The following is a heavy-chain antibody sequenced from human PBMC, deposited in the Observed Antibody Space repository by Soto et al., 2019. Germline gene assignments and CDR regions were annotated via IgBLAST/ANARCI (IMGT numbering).Heavy chain of an antibody. CDR1: GGTFVRHV. Sequence: QVQLVQSGAEVKKPESSVKVSCKTSGGTFVRHVISWVRQAPGQGPEWMGKINPLSGIPNYAQKFQDIVTFTADTDLSTVYMELSSLRSDDTAVYYCATPACAATWCSPSHNLDHWGQGTLVTVSS. CDR2: INPLSGIP. CDR3: ATPACAATWCSPSHNLDH. V-gene: IGHV1-69*09. J-gene: IGHJ4*02. D-gene: IGHD2-2*01.